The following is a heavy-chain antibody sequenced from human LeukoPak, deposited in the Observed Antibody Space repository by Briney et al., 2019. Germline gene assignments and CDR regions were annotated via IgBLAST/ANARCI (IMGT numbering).Heavy chain of an antibody. Sequence: GASVKVSCKASGGTFSSYAISWVRQAPGQGLEWMGGIIPIFGTANYAQKLQGRVTMTTGTSTSTAYMELRSLRSDDTAVYYCARPSGFGELLPFDYWGQGTLVTVSS. V-gene: IGHV1-69*05. CDR2: IIPIFGTA. D-gene: IGHD3-10*01. CDR3: ARPSGFGELLPFDY. J-gene: IGHJ4*02. CDR1: GGTFSSYA.